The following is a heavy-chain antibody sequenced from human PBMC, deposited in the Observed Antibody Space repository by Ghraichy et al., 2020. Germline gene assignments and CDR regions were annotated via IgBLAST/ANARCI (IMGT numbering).Heavy chain of an antibody. CDR1: GFTFSSYA. Sequence: GESLNISCAASGFTFSSYAMSWVRQAPGKGLEWVSAISGSGGSTYYADSVKGRFTISRDNSKNTLYLQMNSLRAEDTAVYYCAKGNTIFGVAYWYFDLWGRGTLVTVSS. D-gene: IGHD3-3*01. J-gene: IGHJ2*01. CDR2: ISGSGGST. CDR3: AKGNTIFGVAYWYFDL. V-gene: IGHV3-23*01.